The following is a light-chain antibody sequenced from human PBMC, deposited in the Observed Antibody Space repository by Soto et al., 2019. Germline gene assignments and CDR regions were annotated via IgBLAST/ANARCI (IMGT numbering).Light chain of an antibody. CDR2: DAS. CDR1: QSVSTY. Sequence: EIVLTQSPATLSLSPGERATLSCRASQSVSTYLAWFQHKPGQAPRLLIYDASSRATGIPDRFSGSGSGTDFTLTISRLEPEDFAVYYCQQYVRSPWTFGQGTKVDIK. J-gene: IGKJ1*01. CDR3: QQYVRSPWT. V-gene: IGKV3-20*01.